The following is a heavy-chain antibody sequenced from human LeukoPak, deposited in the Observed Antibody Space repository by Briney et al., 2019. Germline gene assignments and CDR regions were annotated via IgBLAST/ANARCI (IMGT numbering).Heavy chain of an antibody. Sequence: GGSLRLSCAASGFIFSSQWMGWVRQAPGKGLEWVSGISGRGASKYYADSVKGRFTISRDNSKNTLYLQMNSLRAEDTAVYYCAKGVVVAPDVTPFDYWGQGTLVTVSS. J-gene: IGHJ4*02. CDR1: GFIFSSQW. CDR2: ISGRGASK. V-gene: IGHV3-23*01. CDR3: AKGVVVAPDVTPFDY. D-gene: IGHD2-2*01.